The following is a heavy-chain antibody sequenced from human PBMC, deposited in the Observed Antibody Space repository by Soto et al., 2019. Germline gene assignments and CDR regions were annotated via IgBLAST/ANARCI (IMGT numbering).Heavy chain of an antibody. CDR2: IIPIFGTA. J-gene: IGHJ6*02. V-gene: IGHV1-69*12. CDR3: ARHVPAAGYYYGMDV. D-gene: IGHD2-2*01. Sequence: QVQLVQSGAEVKKPGSSVKVSCKASGGTFSSYAISWVRQAPGQGLEWMGGIIPIFGTANYAQKFQGRVTIPADASTSTAYRELSSLRSEDTAVYYCARHVPAAGYYYGMDVWGQGTTVTVSS. CDR1: GGTFSSYA.